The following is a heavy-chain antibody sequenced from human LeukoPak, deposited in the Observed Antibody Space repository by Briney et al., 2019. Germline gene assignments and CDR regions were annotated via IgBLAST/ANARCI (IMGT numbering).Heavy chain of an antibody. CDR2: IYTSGST. J-gene: IGHJ6*03. D-gene: IGHD3-9*01. CDR3: ARGYYDILTGYFSTSYYYYYMDV. CDR1: GGSISSYY. V-gene: IGHV4-4*07. Sequence: SETLSLTSTVSGGSISSYYWSWIRQPAGKGLEWIGRIYTSGSTNYNPSLKSRVTISVDTSKNQFSLKLSSVTAADTAVYYCARGYYDILTGYFSTSYYYYYMDVWGKGTTVTISS.